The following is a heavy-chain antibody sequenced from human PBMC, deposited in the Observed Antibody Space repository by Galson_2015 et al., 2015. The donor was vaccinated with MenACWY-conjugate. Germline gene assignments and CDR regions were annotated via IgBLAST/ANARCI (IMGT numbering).Heavy chain of an antibody. CDR3: AKEKKALYCGGDCYSFDK. V-gene: IGHV4-39*07. J-gene: IGHJ4*02. Sequence: ETLSLTCTVSGASITNSGYLWGWIRQPPGNALEWIGRLSHRGNSSYNPSLQSRVTIVADPSTNPFSLTLTSTTAADTAVYYCAKEKKALYCGGDCYSFDKWGQGILVSVSS. CDR2: LSHRGNS. CDR1: GASITNSGYL. D-gene: IGHD2-21*02.